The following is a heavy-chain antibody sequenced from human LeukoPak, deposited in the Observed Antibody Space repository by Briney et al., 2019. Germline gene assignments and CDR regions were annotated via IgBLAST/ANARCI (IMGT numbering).Heavy chain of an antibody. V-gene: IGHV4-31*03. CDR3: ARVIRMRNCGGDCYPRIDY. Sequence: PSQTLSLTCTVSGGSISSGGYYWSWIRQHPGKGLEWIGYIYYSGSTYYNPSLKSRVTISVDTSKNQFSLKLSSVTAADTAVYYCARVIRMRNCGGDCYPRIDYWGQGTLVTVSS. CDR2: IYYSGST. CDR1: GGSISSGGYY. D-gene: IGHD2-21*02. J-gene: IGHJ4*02.